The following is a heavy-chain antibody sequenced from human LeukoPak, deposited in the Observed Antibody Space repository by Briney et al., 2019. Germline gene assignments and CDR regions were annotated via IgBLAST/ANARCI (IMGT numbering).Heavy chain of an antibody. V-gene: IGHV1-69*13. CDR1: GGTSGNHA. CDR3: VRWVNCRDTYCPRHNWFDP. D-gene: IGHD5-24*01. Sequence: ASVKVSCKASGGTSGNHAVTWVRQAPGQGLEWMGGIIPVFGTTNYAQKFQGRVTITADESTSTSYMELSRLTSEDTAVYYCVRWVNCRDTYCPRHNWFDPWGQGTLITVSS. CDR2: IIPVFGTT. J-gene: IGHJ5*02.